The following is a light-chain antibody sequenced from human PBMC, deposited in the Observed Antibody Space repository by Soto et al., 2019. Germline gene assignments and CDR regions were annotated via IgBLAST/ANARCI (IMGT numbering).Light chain of an antibody. V-gene: IGLV2-14*01. CDR1: STDVGGYDS. J-gene: IGLJ1*01. Sequence: QSALTQPASVSGSPGQSITIACTGSSTDVGGYDSVAWYQQHPGKAPRLIIYEVNNRPSGVSNRFSAPKSADTASLTISGLQAEDEADYYCSSYTTSTTYVFGTGTKVTVL. CDR2: EVN. CDR3: SSYTTSTTYV.